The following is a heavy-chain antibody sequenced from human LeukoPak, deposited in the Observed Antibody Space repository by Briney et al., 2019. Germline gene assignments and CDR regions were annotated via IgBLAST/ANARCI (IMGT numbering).Heavy chain of an antibody. V-gene: IGHV1-18*01. CDR1: GGTFSSYA. D-gene: IGHD1-14*01. J-gene: IGHJ5*02. Sequence: ASVKVSCKASGGTFSSYAISWVRQAPGQGLEWMGWISAYNGNTNYAQKLQGRGTMTTDTSTSTAYMEMRSLRSDDTAVYYCCRSWFDPWGQGTLVTVSS. CDR3: CRSWFDP. CDR2: ISAYNGNT.